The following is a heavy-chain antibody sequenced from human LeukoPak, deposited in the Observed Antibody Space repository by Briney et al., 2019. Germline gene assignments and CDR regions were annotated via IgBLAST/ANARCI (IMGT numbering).Heavy chain of an antibody. CDR3: AREEDSSSYFDY. J-gene: IGHJ4*02. V-gene: IGHV3-21*01. Sequence: GGSLRLSCAASGFTFSDYYMNWVRQAPGKGLEWVSSISSSSSYIYYADSVKGRFTISRDNAKNSLYLQMNSLRAEDTAVYYCAREEDSSSYFDYWGQGTLVTISS. CDR1: GFTFSDYY. CDR2: ISSSSSYI. D-gene: IGHD6-6*01.